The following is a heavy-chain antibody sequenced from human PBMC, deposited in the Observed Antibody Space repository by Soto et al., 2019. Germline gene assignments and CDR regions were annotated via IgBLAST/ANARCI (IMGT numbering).Heavy chain of an antibody. CDR3: AREKSDLELFNWLDP. CDR2: IDPRDSYT. V-gene: IGHV5-10-1*03. J-gene: IGHJ5*02. CDR1: GYSFTTYW. D-gene: IGHD1-7*01. Sequence: DVQLAQSGAEVKKPGESLRITCEASGYSFTTYWISWVRQMPGKGLEWMGAIDPRDSYTKYSPSFQSHVTISVDKSISTAYLQWNSLKASDTAIYYCAREKSDLELFNWLDPWGQGTLVTVSS.